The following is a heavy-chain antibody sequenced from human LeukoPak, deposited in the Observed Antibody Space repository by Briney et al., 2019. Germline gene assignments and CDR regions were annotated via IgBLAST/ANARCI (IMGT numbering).Heavy chain of an antibody. CDR3: ARTGDVLYYYYYYYMDV. CDR1: GYTFTSYG. CDR2: ISAYNGNT. Sequence: GASVKVSCKASGYTFTSYGISWVRQAPGQGLEWMGWISAYNGNTNCAHKLQGRVTMTTDTSTSTAYMELRSLRSDDTAVYYCARTGDVLYYYYYYYMDVWGKGTTVTISS. J-gene: IGHJ6*03. V-gene: IGHV1-18*01. D-gene: IGHD3-10*01.